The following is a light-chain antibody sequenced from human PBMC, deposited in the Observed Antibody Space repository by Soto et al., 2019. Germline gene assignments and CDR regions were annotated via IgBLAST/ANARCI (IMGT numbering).Light chain of an antibody. CDR2: VAS. Sequence: EIVLTQSPATLSVSPGERATLSCRASQSVNQKLGWYQQKPGQAPRLLIYVASYRATGIPARFSGSGSGTEYTLTISNLQAEDFAVYYCQQFINWPHTFGQGTRLEIK. CDR3: QQFINWPHT. V-gene: IGKV3-15*01. CDR1: QSVNQK. J-gene: IGKJ2*01.